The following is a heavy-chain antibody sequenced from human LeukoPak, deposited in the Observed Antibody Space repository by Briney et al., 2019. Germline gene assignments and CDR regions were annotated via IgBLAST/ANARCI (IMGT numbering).Heavy chain of an antibody. J-gene: IGHJ5*02. CDR2: IYYSGNT. CDR1: GVSINSGDYY. D-gene: IGHD1-14*01. Sequence: SETLSLTCIVSGVSINSGDYYWSWIRQPPGKGLEWIGYIYYSGNTYYNPSLKSRVLISRDASKNQFSLKLSSVTAADTAVYYCASCHGSGHWFDPWGQGTLVTVSS. V-gene: IGHV4-30-4*02. CDR3: ASCHGSGHWFDP.